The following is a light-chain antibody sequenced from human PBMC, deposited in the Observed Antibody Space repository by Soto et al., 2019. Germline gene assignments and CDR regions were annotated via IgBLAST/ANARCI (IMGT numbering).Light chain of an antibody. Sequence: QSVLTQPPSASGSPGQSVTISCTGTSSDFGGYNYVSWYQQHPGKAPKLMISEVSKRPSGVPDRFSGSKSGNTASLTVSGLQAEDEADYYCSSFAGNNNLVFGGGTKVTVL. CDR1: SSDFGGYNY. V-gene: IGLV2-8*01. J-gene: IGLJ2*01. CDR3: SSFAGNNNLV. CDR2: EVS.